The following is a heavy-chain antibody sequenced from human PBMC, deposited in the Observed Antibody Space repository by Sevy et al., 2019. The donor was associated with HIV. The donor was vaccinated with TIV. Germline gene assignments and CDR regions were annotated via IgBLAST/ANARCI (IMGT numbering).Heavy chain of an antibody. J-gene: IGHJ6*03. CDR3: ARDSQNIVVVPAATINYYYSYYMDV. CDR2: IKQDGSER. D-gene: IGHD2-2*01. CDR1: GFTFSSYW. V-gene: IGHV3-7*01. Sequence: GGSLRLSCAASGFTFSSYWMSWVRQAPGKGLEWVANIKQDGSERYYEDSVKGRFTISRDNTKNSLYLQMNSLRVEDKAVYYCARDSQNIVVVPAATINYYYSYYMDVWGKGTTVTVSS.